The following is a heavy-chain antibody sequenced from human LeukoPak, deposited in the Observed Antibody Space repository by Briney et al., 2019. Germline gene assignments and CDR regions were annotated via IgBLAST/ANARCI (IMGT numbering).Heavy chain of an antibody. CDR1: GGSISRYY. D-gene: IGHD3-10*01. J-gene: IGHJ5*02. Sequence: SETLSLTCTVSGGSISRYYWSWIRQPAGKGLEWIGRIYTSGSTNYNPSLKSRVTMSVDTSKNQFSLKLSSVTAADTAVYYCARDMVRGVIIRGGWFDPWGQGTLVTVSS. V-gene: IGHV4-4*07. CDR3: ARDMVRGVIIRGGWFDP. CDR2: IYTSGST.